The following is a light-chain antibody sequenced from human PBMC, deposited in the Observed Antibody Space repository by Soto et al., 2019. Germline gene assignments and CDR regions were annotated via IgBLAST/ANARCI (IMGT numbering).Light chain of an antibody. V-gene: IGKV3-20*01. CDR3: QQYGASPPVYA. CDR2: GAS. J-gene: IGKJ2*01. Sequence: EIVLTQSPGTLSLSPGERATLSCRTSRSDRNTYLAWYQQKPGQAPRLLIYGASSRATGIPDRFSGSGSGTDFTLTISRLEPEDFAVYYCQQYGASPPVYAFGQGTELEIK. CDR1: RSDRNTY.